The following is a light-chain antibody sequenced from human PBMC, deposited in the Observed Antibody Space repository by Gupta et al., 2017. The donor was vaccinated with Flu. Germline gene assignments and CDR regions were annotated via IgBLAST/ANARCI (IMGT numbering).Light chain of an antibody. V-gene: IGKV4-1*01. CDR2: WAS. CDR1: QSVLYSSNNKNY. J-gene: IGKJ4*01. CDR3: QQDDSTPLT. Sequence: DLVMTQSPYSLAVSLGERATINCKSSQSVLYSSNNKNYLAWYQQKPGQPPKLLIYWASTRESGVPDRFSGSGSGTDFTLTISSLQAEDVAVYYCQQDDSTPLTFGGGTKVEIK.